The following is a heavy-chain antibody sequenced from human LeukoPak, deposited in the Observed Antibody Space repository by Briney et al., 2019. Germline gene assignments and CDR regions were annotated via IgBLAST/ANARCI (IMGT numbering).Heavy chain of an antibody. CDR1: GGSIGGYY. D-gene: IGHD2-15*01. Sequence: SETLSLTCTVSGGSIGGYYWSWIRQPPGQGLEWIGYISYGGSTNYNPALKSQIAISTDPSENQIFLKMASLSAADTAFYYCARGPTEEGGFEYWGQGILVTVSS. V-gene: IGHV4-59*01. J-gene: IGHJ4*02. CDR3: ARGPTEEGGFEY. CDR2: ISYGGST.